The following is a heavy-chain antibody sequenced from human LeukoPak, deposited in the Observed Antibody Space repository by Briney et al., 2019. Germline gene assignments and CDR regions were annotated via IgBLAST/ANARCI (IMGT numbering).Heavy chain of an antibody. V-gene: IGHV1-69*05. Sequence: SVKVSCKASGGTFSRYAISWVRQATCQGLEWMGRIIPIFGTANYAPKFQGRATITTDESTSTAYMELSSLGSEDTAVYYWARFHHYYGSGSFDYWGQGTLVTVSS. CDR1: GGTFSRYA. CDR3: ARFHHYYGSGSFDY. J-gene: IGHJ4*02. CDR2: IIPIFGTA. D-gene: IGHD3-10*01.